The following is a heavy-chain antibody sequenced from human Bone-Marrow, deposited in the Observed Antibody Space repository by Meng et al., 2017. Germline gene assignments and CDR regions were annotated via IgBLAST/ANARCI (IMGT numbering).Heavy chain of an antibody. CDR1: RFSLSTSGMC. J-gene: IGHJ5*02. V-gene: IGHV2-70*20. D-gene: IGHD3-10*01. Sequence: SGATLAKPTQTCTLTCTFSRFSLSTSGMCVSWVRQPPGKALEWLALIDWDDDKYYSTSLKTRLTISKDTSKNQVVLTMTNMDPVDTATYYCARSPMAQAGLSENWFDPWGQGTLVTVSS. CDR2: IDWDDDK. CDR3: ARSPMAQAGLSENWFDP.